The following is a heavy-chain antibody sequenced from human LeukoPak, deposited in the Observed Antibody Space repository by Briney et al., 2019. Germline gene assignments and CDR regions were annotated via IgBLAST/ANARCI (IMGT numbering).Heavy chain of an antibody. CDR1: GGSISSSSYY. V-gene: IGHV4-39*07. CDR3: ARDRLYYGSGTLNWFDP. Sequence: PSETLSLTCTVSGGSISSSSYYWGWIRQPPGKGLEWIGSIYYSGSTYYNPSLKSRVTISVDTSKNQFSLKLSSVTAADTAVYYCARDRLYYGSGTLNWFDPWGQGTLVTVSS. CDR2: IYYSGST. D-gene: IGHD3-10*01. J-gene: IGHJ5*02.